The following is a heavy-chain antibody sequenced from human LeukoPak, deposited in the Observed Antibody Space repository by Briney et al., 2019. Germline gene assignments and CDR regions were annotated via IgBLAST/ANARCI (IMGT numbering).Heavy chain of an antibody. V-gene: IGHV1-18*01. D-gene: IGHD3-10*01. CDR3: ARVRTYSYGSGSYYWDYYFDY. Sequence: VASVKVSCKAAGYTFTTYPITWVRQAPGQGLEWMGWINPDNGNTIYAQKVQGRLTMTTDTSTTTASMELRSLTSDDTAVYYCARVRTYSYGSGSYYWDYYFDYWGLGTLVTVSS. CDR2: INPDNGNT. CDR1: GYTFTTYP. J-gene: IGHJ4*02.